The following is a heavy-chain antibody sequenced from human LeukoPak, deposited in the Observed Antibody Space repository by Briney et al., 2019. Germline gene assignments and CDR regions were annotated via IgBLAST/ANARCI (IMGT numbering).Heavy chain of an antibody. Sequence: LAGGSLRLSCAGSGFSFSSHGMNWVRQAPGKGLEWVSGISPSGDITYYTDSVRGRFTISRDNFKNTLSLQVNSLRAEDTAVYYCARDLRYYDSSGYFYYWGQGTLVTVSS. CDR2: ISPSGDIT. V-gene: IGHV3-23*01. J-gene: IGHJ4*02. CDR3: ARDLRYYDSSGYFYY. D-gene: IGHD3-22*01. CDR1: GFSFSSHG.